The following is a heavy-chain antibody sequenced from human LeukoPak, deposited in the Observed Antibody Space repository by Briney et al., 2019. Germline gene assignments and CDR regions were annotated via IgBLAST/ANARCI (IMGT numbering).Heavy chain of an antibody. Sequence: GGSLRLSCAAPGFSVSAHYMSWVRQAPGKGLEWGSTLFGGDTIDYTDSVKGRFTISRDNSGNTLYLQMNNLRADDTAVYYCAGRRGSSFDYWGRGTQVIVSS. CDR3: AGRRGSSFDY. CDR2: LFGGDTI. CDR1: GFSVSAHY. D-gene: IGHD1-26*01. V-gene: IGHV3-53*01. J-gene: IGHJ4*02.